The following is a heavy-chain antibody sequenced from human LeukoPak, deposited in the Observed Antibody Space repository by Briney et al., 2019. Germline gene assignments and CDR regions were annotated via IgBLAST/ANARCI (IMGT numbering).Heavy chain of an antibody. CDR2: ISGYNGNT. J-gene: IGHJ2*01. Sequence: ASVKVSCKASGYTFISYGISRVRQAPGQGLEWMGWISGYNGNTNYAQNLQGRVTMTTDTSTSTAYMELRSLRSDDTAVYYCARGLGVVTAQSEQPKPRYFDLWGRGTQVTVSS. D-gene: IGHD2-21*02. CDR3: ARGLGVVTAQSEQPKPRYFDL. V-gene: IGHV1-18*01. CDR1: GYTFISYG.